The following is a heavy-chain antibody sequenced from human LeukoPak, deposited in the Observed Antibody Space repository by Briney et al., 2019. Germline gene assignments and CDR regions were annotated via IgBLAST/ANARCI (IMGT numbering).Heavy chain of an antibody. CDR2: IGGTGVRT. D-gene: IGHD6-13*01. J-gene: IGHJ4*02. CDR1: GFTFSSYA. Sequence: GGSLRLSCAASGFTFSSYAMSWVRQAPGKGLEWVSTIGGTGVRTYYADSVKGRFTISRDNAKNSLYLQMNSLRAEDTAVYYCARDKRYSSSWYRAGLYYFDYWGQGTLVTVSS. V-gene: IGHV3-23*01. CDR3: ARDKRYSSSWYRAGLYYFDY.